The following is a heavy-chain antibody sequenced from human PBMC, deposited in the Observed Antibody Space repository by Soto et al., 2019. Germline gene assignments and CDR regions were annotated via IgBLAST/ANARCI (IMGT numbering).Heavy chain of an antibody. CDR3: AKDALQAFLDAFDI. V-gene: IGHV3-30*18. J-gene: IGHJ3*02. CDR1: GFTFSSYG. CDR2: ISYDGSNK. Sequence: QVQLVESGGGVVQPGRSLRLSCAASGFTFSSYGMHWVRQAPGKGLEWVAVISYDGSNKYYADSVKGRFTISRDNSKNTLYLQMNSLRAEDTAVYYCAKDALQAFLDAFDIWGQGTMLTVSS.